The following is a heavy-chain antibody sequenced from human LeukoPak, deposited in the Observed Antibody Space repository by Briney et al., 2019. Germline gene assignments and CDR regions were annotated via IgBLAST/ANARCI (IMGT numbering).Heavy chain of an antibody. V-gene: IGHV3-23*01. CDR2: INRGGNTT. D-gene: IGHD6-19*01. CDR3: TKELHVAVAVADYYYFYMDV. CDR1: GFAFSSFA. J-gene: IGHJ6*03. Sequence: PGGSLRLSCAASGFAFSSFAMGWVRQSPGKGMQWLSINRGGNTTFYADSVKGRFTISRDNSKNTLYLHMDSLRPDDTAIYYCTKELHVAVAVADYYYFYMDVWGRGTAVTVS.